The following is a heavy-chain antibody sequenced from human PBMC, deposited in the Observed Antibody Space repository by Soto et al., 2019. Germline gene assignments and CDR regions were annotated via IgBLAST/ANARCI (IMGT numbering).Heavy chain of an antibody. J-gene: IGHJ6*02. CDR2: TIPLFGTT. CDR3: VAKLDFVNLSVV. CDR1: GDTFKNSV. Sequence: QVQLVQSGVEVKKPGSSVRVSCKASGDTFKNSVISWVRQAPGQGLEWMGGTIPLFGTTDYAQKFQGRLKITTDESPTTTYMKVRSLTSKEKAVYSCVAKLDFVNLSVVWGQGTTVIVSS. V-gene: IGHV1-69*01. D-gene: IGHD1-1*01.